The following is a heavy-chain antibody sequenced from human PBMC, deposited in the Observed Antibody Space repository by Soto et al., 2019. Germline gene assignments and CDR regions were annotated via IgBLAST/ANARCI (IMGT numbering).Heavy chain of an antibody. V-gene: IGHV3-7*05. Sequence: GGSLRLSCVASGFTFSSFWMTWVRQAPGKGLEWVANINQDGSKKSFLDSVKSRFTISRDNAKNSLFLQMNSLRVEDTAVYYCVRGMDVWGQGTTVTVSS. J-gene: IGHJ6*02. CDR1: GFTFSSFW. CDR3: VRGMDV. CDR2: INQDGSKK.